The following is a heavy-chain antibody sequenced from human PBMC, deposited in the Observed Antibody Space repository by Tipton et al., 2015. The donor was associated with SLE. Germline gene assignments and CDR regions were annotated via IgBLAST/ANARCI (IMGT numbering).Heavy chain of an antibody. J-gene: IGHJ2*01. Sequence: TLSLTCTVSGGSISSSSYYWGWIRQPPGKGLEWIGSIYYSGSTYYNPSLKSRVTISVDTSKNQFSLKLSSVTAADTAVYYCARGRWYFELWGRGTLVTVSS. CDR3: ARGRWYFEL. CDR1: GGSISSSSYY. V-gene: IGHV4-39*07. CDR2: IYYSGST.